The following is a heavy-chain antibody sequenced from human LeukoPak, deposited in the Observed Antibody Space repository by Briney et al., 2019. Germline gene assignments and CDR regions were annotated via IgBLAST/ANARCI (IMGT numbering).Heavy chain of an antibody. CDR3: ARDSYIFKATSLDY. J-gene: IGHJ4*02. D-gene: IGHD1-26*01. CDR1: GGTFSSYA. Sequence: ASVKVSFKASGGTFSSYAISWVRQAPGQGLEWMGRIIPIFGTANYAQKFQGRVTITTDESTSTAYMELSSLRSEDTAEYYCARDSYIFKATSLDYWGQGTLVTVSS. CDR2: IIPIFGTA. V-gene: IGHV1-69*05.